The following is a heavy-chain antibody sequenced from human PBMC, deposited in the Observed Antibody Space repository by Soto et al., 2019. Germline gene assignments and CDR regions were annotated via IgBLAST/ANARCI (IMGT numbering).Heavy chain of an antibody. V-gene: IGHV3-21*01. Sequence: EVQLVESGGGLVKPGGSLRLSCAASGCTFSSYSMNWVRQAPGKGLEWVSSISSSSSYIYYADSVKGRFTISRDNAKNSLYLQMNSLRAEDTAVYYCARDRGYSYGRGEFDYWGQGTLVTVSS. D-gene: IGHD5-18*01. CDR2: ISSSSSYI. CDR1: GCTFSSYS. J-gene: IGHJ4*02. CDR3: ARDRGYSYGRGEFDY.